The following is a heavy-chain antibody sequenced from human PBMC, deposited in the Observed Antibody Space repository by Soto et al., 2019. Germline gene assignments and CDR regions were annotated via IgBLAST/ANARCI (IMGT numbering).Heavy chain of an antibody. V-gene: IGHV4-39*01. CDR2: VFYDGCT. CDR1: GGSINSSSHY. J-gene: IGHJ5*02. D-gene: IGHD3-3*02. CDR3: ARCHTALNWFDP. Sequence: SETLSLTCTVSGGSINSSSHYWGWIRQPPGGVLEWVVSVFYDGCTFYNSSLRSRITISVDTSNNQFSLMLSSVTSSDTAVFYCARCHTALNWFDPWGQGTLVTVSS.